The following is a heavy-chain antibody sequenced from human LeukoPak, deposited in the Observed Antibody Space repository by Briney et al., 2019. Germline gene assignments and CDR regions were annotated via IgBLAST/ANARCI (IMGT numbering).Heavy chain of an antibody. J-gene: IGHJ3*01. CDR3: ATDLVADGNKYAPL. Sequence: SVKVSCKASGGTFSSYAISWVRQAPGQGLEWMGGIIPIFGPANYAQKFQGRVTITADESTSTAYMELSSLRSEDTAVYYCATDLVADGNKYAPLWGQGTMVTVSS. CDR2: IIPIFGPA. CDR1: GGTFSSYA. V-gene: IGHV1-69*13. D-gene: IGHD4-23*01.